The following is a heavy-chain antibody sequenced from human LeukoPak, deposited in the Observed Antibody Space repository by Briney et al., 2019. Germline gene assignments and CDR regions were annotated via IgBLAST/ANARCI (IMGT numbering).Heavy chain of an antibody. J-gene: IGHJ4*02. CDR1: GYSISSGYY. D-gene: IGHD4-17*01. Sequence: SETLSLTCTVSGYSISSGYYWGWIRQPPGKGLEWIGYIYYSGSTNYNPSLKSRATISVDTSKNQFSLKLSSVTAADTAVYYCASSPTTVTIDYWGQGTLVTVSS. CDR2: IYYSGST. V-gene: IGHV4-61*01. CDR3: ASSPTTVTIDY.